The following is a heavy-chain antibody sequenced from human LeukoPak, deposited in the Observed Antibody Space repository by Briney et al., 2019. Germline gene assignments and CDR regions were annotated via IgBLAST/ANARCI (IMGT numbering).Heavy chain of an antibody. CDR1: GFTFSSYE. CDR3: ARETDSTLFDY. CDR2: IDTSDNTI. J-gene: IGHJ4*02. V-gene: IGHV3-48*03. D-gene: IGHD2-2*01. Sequence: GGSLRLSCEASGFTFSSYEMHWVRQAPGKGLEWVSYIDTSDNTIYYADSVKGRFTISRDNAKNSLYLQMNSLRAEDTAVYYCARETDSTLFDYWGQGTLVTVSS.